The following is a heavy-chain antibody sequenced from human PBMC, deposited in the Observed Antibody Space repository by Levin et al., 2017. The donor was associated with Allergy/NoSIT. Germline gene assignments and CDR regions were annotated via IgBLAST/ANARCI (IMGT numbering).Heavy chain of an antibody. CDR1: GFTFSNYA. Sequence: PGGSLRLSCAASGFTFSNYAMSWVRQAPGKGLEWVSSIAGSGGSTYYADSVKGLFTISRDNSKNTLYLQMNSLRAEDTALYYCARAYSSSWYDYWGQGTLVTVSS. D-gene: IGHD6-13*01. V-gene: IGHV3-23*01. CDR3: ARAYSSSWYDY. J-gene: IGHJ4*02. CDR2: IAGSGGST.